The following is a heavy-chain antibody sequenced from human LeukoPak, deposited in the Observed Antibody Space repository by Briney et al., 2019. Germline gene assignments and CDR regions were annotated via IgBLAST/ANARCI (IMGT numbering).Heavy chain of an antibody. Sequence: SETLSLTCAVYGGSFSGYYWSWIRQPPGKGLEWIGEINHSGSTNYNPSLKSRVTISVDKSKNQFSLKLSSVTAADTAVYYCARVEYVGGKGDYWGQGTLVTVSS. J-gene: IGHJ4*02. D-gene: IGHD3-16*01. CDR2: INHSGST. V-gene: IGHV4-34*01. CDR3: ARVEYVGGKGDY. CDR1: GGSFSGYY.